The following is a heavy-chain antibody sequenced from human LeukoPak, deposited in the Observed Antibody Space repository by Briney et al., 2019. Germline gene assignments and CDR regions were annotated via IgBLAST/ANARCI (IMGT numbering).Heavy chain of an antibody. D-gene: IGHD2/OR15-2a*01. CDR2: INPNSGGA. Sequence: ASVKVSCKASGYTFTGYYMHWVRQAPGQGLEWMGRINPNSGGANYAQKFQGRVTMTRDTSISTAYMELSRLRSDDTAVYYCARDSDLSSFDYWGQGTLVTVSS. CDR3: ARDSDLSSFDY. V-gene: IGHV1-2*06. J-gene: IGHJ4*02. CDR1: GYTFTGYY.